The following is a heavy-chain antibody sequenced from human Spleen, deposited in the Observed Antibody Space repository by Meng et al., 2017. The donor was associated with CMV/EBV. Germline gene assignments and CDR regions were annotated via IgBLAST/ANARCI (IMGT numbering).Heavy chain of an antibody. CDR2: IYWDDDK. V-gene: IGHV2-5*02. J-gene: IGHJ5*02. D-gene: IGHD1-20*01. CDR1: GFPLSTCGVG. Sequence: MKVGPTLVKPTQTLTLTCTFSGFPLSTCGVGVGWIRQPPGKALEWLALIYWDDDKRCSPSLKSRLTITKDTSKNQVVLTMTNMDPVDTATYYCAHTPSLITGTTWFDPWGQGTLVTVSS. CDR3: AHTPSLITGTTWFDP.